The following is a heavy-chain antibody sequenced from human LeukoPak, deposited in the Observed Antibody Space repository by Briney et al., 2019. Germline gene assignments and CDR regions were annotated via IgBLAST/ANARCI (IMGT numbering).Heavy chain of an antibody. V-gene: IGHV3-23*01. CDR2: ISGSGGST. J-gene: IGHJ6*02. Sequence: GGSLRLSCAASGFTFSSYAMSWVRQAPGKGLERVSAISGSGGSTYYADSVKGRFTISRDNSKNTLYLQMNSLRAEDTAVYYCAKDWGYCSSTGCYVHRGYYGMDVWGQGTTVTVSS. CDR3: AKDWGYCSSTGCYVHRGYYGMDV. CDR1: GFTFSSYA. D-gene: IGHD2-2*01.